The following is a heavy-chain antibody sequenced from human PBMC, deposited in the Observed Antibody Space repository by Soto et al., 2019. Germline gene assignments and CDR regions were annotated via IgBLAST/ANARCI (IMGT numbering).Heavy chain of an antibody. CDR2: ISYDGSNK. D-gene: IGHD1-7*01. CDR1: GVPFWSYA. CDR3: TTDSLYSNWNYNFDY. Sequence: PGWSLELACAASGVPFWSYAMDGVRQTPGKGLEWVAVISYDGSNKYYADSVKGRFTISRDNSKNTLYLQMNSLKTEDTAVYYCTTDSLYSNWNYNFDYWGQGTLVTVSS. J-gene: IGHJ4*02. V-gene: IGHV3-30-3*02.